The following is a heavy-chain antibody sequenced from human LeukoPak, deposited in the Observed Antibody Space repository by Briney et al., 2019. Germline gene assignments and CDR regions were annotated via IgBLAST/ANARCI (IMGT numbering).Heavy chain of an antibody. CDR2: IYSGGST. J-gene: IGHJ6*04. CDR1: GFTFSSYW. CDR3: AREVITFGEFVDV. V-gene: IGHV3-66*01. D-gene: IGHD3-16*01. Sequence: GGSLRLSCAASGFTFSSYWMHWVRQAPGKGLEWVSLIYSGGSTYYADSVKGRFTISRDNSKNTLYLQMNSLRAEDTAVYYCAREVITFGEFVDVWGKGTTVTISS.